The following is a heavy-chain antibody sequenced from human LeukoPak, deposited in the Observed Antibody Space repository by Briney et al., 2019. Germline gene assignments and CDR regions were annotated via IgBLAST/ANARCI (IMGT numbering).Heavy chain of an antibody. D-gene: IGHD3-10*02. Sequence: SETLSLTCAVYGGSFSGYYWTWIRQPPGKGLEWIGEINHSGSTNYNPSLKSRVTISVDTSKNQFSLKLSSVTAADTAVYYCAELGITMIGGVWGKGTTVTISS. V-gene: IGHV4-34*01. CDR3: AELGITMIGGV. CDR1: GGSFSGYY. J-gene: IGHJ6*04. CDR2: INHSGST.